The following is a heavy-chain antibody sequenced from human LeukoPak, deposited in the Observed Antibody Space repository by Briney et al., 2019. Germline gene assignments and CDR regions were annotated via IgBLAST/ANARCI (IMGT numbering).Heavy chain of an antibody. V-gene: IGHV3-9*01. CDR1: GFTFDDYA. CDR3: ARDLLRITILGD. CDR2: ISWNSGSI. Sequence: PGRSLRLSCAASGFTFDDYAMHWVRQAPGKGLEWVSGISWNSGSIGYADSVKGRFTISRDNAKNSLYLQMNSLRAEDTAVYYCARDLLRITILGDWGQGTLVTVSS. J-gene: IGHJ4*02. D-gene: IGHD3-3*01.